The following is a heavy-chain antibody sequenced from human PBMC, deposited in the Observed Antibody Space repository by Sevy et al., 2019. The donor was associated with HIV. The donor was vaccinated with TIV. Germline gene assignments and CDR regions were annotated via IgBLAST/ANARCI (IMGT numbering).Heavy chain of an antibody. Sequence: WGSLRLSCAASGFSFSIYWMSWVRQAPGKGLEWVATMKQDGSEEDYVDSVKGRFTISRDNAKNSLFLQMNSLGAEDTAVYYCVREGLGGYSYSLDYWGHGTLVTVSS. D-gene: IGHD5-18*01. J-gene: IGHJ4*01. V-gene: IGHV3-7*01. CDR3: VREGLGGYSYSLDY. CDR2: MKQDGSEE. CDR1: GFSFSIYW.